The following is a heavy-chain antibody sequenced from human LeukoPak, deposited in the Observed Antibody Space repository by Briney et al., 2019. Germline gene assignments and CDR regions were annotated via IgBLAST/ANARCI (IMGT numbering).Heavy chain of an antibody. CDR1: GGSISGYY. CDR2: INYSGST. D-gene: IGHD3-9*01. V-gene: IGHV4-59*12. CDR3: ARYFDWPWAFDI. J-gene: IGHJ3*02. Sequence: SETLSLPCTASGGSISGYYWSWIRQPPGKGLEWIGYINYSGSTNYNPSLTSRVTISLDTSKSQFSLKLTSVTAADTAVFYCARYFDWPWAFDIWGLGTMVTVSS.